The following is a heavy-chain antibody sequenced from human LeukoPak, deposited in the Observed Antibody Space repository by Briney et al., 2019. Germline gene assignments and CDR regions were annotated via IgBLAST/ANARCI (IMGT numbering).Heavy chain of an antibody. V-gene: IGHV3-11*04. D-gene: IGHD6-19*01. J-gene: IGHJ2*01. CDR1: GFTFSDYY. CDR3: ARAGPRGSSGWSHWYFDL. Sequence: PGGSLRLSCAASGFTFSDYYMSWIRQAPGKGLEWVSYISSSGSTIYYADSVKGRFTISRDNAKNSLYLQMNSPRAEDTAVYYCARAGPRGSSGWSHWYFDLWGRGTLVTVSS. CDR2: ISSSGSTI.